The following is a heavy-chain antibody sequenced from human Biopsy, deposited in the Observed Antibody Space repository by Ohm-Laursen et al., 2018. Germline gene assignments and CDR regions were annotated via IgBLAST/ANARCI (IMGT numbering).Heavy chain of an antibody. Sequence: TLSLTCLVSGDSINNYYWSWIRQPAGKGLEWIGRIFISGSPNYNFSLESQVTMSVDTAKNQFPLNLRSVTAADTAVYYCARGTGRYYVCGAFDIWGQGTVVTVSS. CDR3: ARGTGRYYVCGAFDI. CDR1: GDSINNYY. J-gene: IGHJ3*02. D-gene: IGHD1-26*01. CDR2: IFISGSP. V-gene: IGHV4-4*07.